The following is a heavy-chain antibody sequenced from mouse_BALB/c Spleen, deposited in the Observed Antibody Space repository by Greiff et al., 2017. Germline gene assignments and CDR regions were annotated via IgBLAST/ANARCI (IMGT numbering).Heavy chain of an antibody. J-gene: IGHJ4*01. V-gene: IGHV1S137*01. Sequence: VQLQQSGAELVRPGVSVKISCKGSGYTFTDYAMHWVKQSHAKSLEWIGVISTYYGDASYNQKFKGKATMTVDKSSSTAYMELARLTSEDSAIYYCARGLIYYDYDGYAMDYWGQGTSVTVSS. CDR1: GYTFTDYA. CDR3: ARGLIYYDYDGYAMDY. CDR2: ISTYYGDA. D-gene: IGHD2-4*01.